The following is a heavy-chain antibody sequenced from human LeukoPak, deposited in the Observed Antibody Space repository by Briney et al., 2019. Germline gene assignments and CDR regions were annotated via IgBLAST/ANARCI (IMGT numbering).Heavy chain of an antibody. V-gene: IGHV4-4*09. CDR3: ARRQVVTAANWYFDL. J-gene: IGHJ2*01. D-gene: IGHD2-21*02. Sequence: SETLSLTCTVSGGSISSYYWSWIRQPPGKGLERIGYIYTSGSTNYNPSLKSRVTISVDTSKNQFSLKLSSVTAADTAVYYCARRQVVTAANWYFDLWGRGTLVTVAS. CDR2: IYTSGST. CDR1: GGSISSYY.